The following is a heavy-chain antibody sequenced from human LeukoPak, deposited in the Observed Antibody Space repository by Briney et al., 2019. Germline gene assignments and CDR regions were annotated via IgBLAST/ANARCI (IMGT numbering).Heavy chain of an antibody. CDR2: IKQDGSEK. CDR1: GFSFSSYG. V-gene: IGHV3-7*01. J-gene: IGHJ4*02. D-gene: IGHD4-17*01. CDR3: ARDYTCGDYANFDY. Sequence: PGGSLRLSCAASGFSFSSYGMSWVGQARGKGLEWGANIKQDGSEKYYGDPVKGRFTISRDNAKNSLYLQMNSLRAEETAVCNCARDYTCGDYANFDYWGQGTLVTVSS.